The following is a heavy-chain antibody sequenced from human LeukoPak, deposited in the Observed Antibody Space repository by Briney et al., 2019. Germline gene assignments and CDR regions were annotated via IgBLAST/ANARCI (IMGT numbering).Heavy chain of an antibody. CDR1: GYTFTGYY. Sequence: ASVKVSCKASGYTFTGYYMHWVRQAPGQGLGWMGWINPNSGGTNYAQKFQGRVTMTRDTSISTAYMELSRLRSDDTAVYYCARDLYCSSTSCLYYYYGMDVWGQGTTVTVSS. J-gene: IGHJ6*02. V-gene: IGHV1-2*02. CDR3: ARDLYCSSTSCLYYYYGMDV. D-gene: IGHD2-2*01. CDR2: INPNSGGT.